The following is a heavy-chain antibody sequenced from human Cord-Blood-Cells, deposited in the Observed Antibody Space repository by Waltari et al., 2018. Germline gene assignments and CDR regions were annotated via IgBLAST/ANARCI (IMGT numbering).Heavy chain of an antibody. CDR1: GFTFSSYG. J-gene: IGHJ6*03. D-gene: IGHD3-3*01. V-gene: IGHV3-30*18. CDR3: AKEQYDFWSGYYYYYYMDV. Sequence: QVQLVESGGGVVQPGRSLRLSCAASGFTFSSYGMHWVRQAPGKGLEWVAVISYDGSNKYYADSVKGRFTISRDNSKNTLYLQMNSLGAEDTAVYYCAKEQYDFWSGYYYYYYMDVWGKGTTVTVSS. CDR2: ISYDGSNK.